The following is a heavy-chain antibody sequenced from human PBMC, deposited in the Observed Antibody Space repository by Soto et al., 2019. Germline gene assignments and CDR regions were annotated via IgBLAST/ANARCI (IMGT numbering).Heavy chain of an antibody. Sequence: QITLKESGPTLVKPTQTLTLTCTFSGFSLSTSGVGVGWIRQPPGKALEWLALIYWDDDKRYSPSLKSRLTITKDTSKNQVVLTMTNMDPVDTATYYRAHSTSVTTLSAHYWYFDLWGRGTLVTVSS. CDR3: AHSTSVTTLSAHYWYFDL. CDR1: GFSLSTSGVG. V-gene: IGHV2-5*02. J-gene: IGHJ2*01. D-gene: IGHD4-17*01. CDR2: IYWDDDK.